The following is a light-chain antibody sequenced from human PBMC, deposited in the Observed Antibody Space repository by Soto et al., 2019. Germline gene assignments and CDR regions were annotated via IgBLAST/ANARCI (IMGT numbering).Light chain of an antibody. V-gene: IGKV3-15*01. CDR3: HQYNNWPWT. CDR1: QSVSSSY. Sequence: EIVLTQSPATLSLSPGERATLSCRASQSVSSSYLAWYQQKPGQAPRLLIYAASTRATGIPVRFSGSGSETEFTLIIRSLQSEDSALYYCHQYNNWPWTFGQGTKVDIK. CDR2: AAS. J-gene: IGKJ1*01.